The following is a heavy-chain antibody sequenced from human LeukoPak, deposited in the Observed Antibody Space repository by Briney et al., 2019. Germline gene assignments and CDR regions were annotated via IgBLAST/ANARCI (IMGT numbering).Heavy chain of an antibody. J-gene: IGHJ4*02. CDR2: ISSSSSTI. Sequence: GGSLRLSCAASGFTFSSYSMNWVRQAPGKGLEWVSYISSSSSTIYYADSVKGRFTISRDNAKNSLYLQMNSLRAEDAAVYYCARGYSSGLFDYWGQGTLVTVSS. V-gene: IGHV3-48*04. D-gene: IGHD6-19*01. CDR3: ARGYSSGLFDY. CDR1: GFTFSSYS.